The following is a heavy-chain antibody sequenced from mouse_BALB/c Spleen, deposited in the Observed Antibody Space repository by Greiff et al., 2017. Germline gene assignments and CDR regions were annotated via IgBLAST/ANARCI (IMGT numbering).Heavy chain of an antibody. CDR3: ARAYYYGSHYAMDY. CDR2: IWAGGST. CDR1: GFSLTSYG. J-gene: IGHJ4*01. V-gene: IGHV2-9*02. D-gene: IGHD1-1*01. Sequence: QVQLQQSGPGLVAPSQSLSITCTVSGFSLTSYGVHWVRQPPGKGLEWLGVIWAGGSTNYNSALMSRLSISKDNSKSQVFLKMNSLQTEDTAMYYCARAYYYGSHYAMDYWGQGTSVTVSS.